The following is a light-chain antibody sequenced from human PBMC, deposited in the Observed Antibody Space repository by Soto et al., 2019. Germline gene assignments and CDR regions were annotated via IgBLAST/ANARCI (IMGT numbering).Light chain of an antibody. CDR3: QQYGSSPQT. CDR1: PSVSRAY. CDR2: GAF. Sequence: EIVLTQSPGTLSLSPGERATLFCRASPSVSRAYLAWYQQRPGQAPRILIYGAFIRATGIPDRFSGSGSGTDFTLTISRLEPEDFALYDCQQYGSSPQTFGQGTKVELK. V-gene: IGKV3-20*01. J-gene: IGKJ1*01.